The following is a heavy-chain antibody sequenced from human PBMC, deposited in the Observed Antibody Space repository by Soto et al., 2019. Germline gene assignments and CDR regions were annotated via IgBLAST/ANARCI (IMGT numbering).Heavy chain of an antibody. CDR3: ARLGYCTGTRCYTFDS. J-gene: IGHJ4*02. D-gene: IGHD2-2*02. V-gene: IGHV5-10-1*01. CDR1: GYSFTSYW. Sequence: GESLKISCQGSGYSFTSYWIGWVRQRPGKGLEWMGRINPSDSYTTYSPSFQGHVTISTDKSFSTAYLQWSGLKASDTAMYYCARLGYCTGTRCYTFDSWGQGNLVTVSS. CDR2: INPSDSYT.